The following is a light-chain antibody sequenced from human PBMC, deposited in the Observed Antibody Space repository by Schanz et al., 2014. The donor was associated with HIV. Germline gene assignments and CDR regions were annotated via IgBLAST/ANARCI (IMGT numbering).Light chain of an antibody. Sequence: QSALTQPASVSGSPGQSITISCTGTSIDAGGYNYVSWYQQHPGKAPKLMIYDVSYRPSGISNRFSGSKSGSTASLTISGLQAEDEADYYCCSYTTTSTYVFGAGTKVTVL. CDR1: SIDAGGYNY. CDR2: DVS. J-gene: IGLJ1*01. CDR3: CSYTTTSTYV. V-gene: IGLV2-14*03.